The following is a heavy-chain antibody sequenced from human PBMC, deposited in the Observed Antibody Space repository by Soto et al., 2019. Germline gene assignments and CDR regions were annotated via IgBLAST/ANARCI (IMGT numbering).Heavy chain of an antibody. V-gene: IGHV3-48*01. D-gene: IGHD2-15*01. CDR1: GFTFSSYS. CDR2: ISSSSSTI. J-gene: IGHJ4*02. CDR3: ARDKGRSPLDY. Sequence: EVQLVESGGGLVQPGGSLRLSCAASGFTFSSYSMNWVRQAPGKGLEWVSYISSSSSTIYYADSVKGRFTISRDNAKSSLYLQRNSLRAEDTAVYYCARDKGRSPLDYWGQGTLVTVSS.